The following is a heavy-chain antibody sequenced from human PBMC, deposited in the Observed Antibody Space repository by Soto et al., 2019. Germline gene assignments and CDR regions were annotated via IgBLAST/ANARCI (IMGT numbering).Heavy chain of an antibody. D-gene: IGHD3-3*01. CDR2: ISYDGSNK. V-gene: IGHV3-30*03. J-gene: IGHJ4*02. CDR3: ARLRGFWSGYYEYYFDY. Sequence: GGSLRLSCAASGFTFSSYGMHWVRQAPGKGLEWVAVISYDGSNKYYADSVKGRFTISRDNSKNTLYLQMNSLRAEDTAVYYCARLRGFWSGYYEYYFDYWGQGTLVTVSS. CDR1: GFTFSSYG.